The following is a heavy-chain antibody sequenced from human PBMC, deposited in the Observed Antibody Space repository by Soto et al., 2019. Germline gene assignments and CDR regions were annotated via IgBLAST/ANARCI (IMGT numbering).Heavy chain of an antibody. CDR1: GFAFDDYV. J-gene: IGHJ5*02. CDR3: TKGGSAALIAPSGRDNWFDP. Sequence: GGSLRLSCAASGFAFDDYVMHWVRQPPGRGLEWVSGITWNGGTIRYVDSVKGRFTISRDNAENSLYLQMNSLRPEDTAVYYCTKGGSAALIAPSGRDNWFDPWGQGTQVTVSS. CDR2: ITWNGGTI. V-gene: IGHV3-9*01. D-gene: IGHD6-13*01.